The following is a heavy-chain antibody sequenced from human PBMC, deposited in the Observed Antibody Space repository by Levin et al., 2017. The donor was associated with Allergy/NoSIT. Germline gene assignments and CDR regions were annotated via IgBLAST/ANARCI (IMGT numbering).Heavy chain of an antibody. CDR1: GFPFRRSA. D-gene: IGHD6-13*01. CDR3: AQGPLGSNCYYFDY. V-gene: IGHV3-23*01. CDR2: ITSSGGST. Sequence: GGSLRLSCAASGFPFRRSALLWVRPSPVKGLEGVATITSSGGSTYYADPVKGRFTISRDNSKNTLYLQMNSLSAEDTAIYYCAQGPLGSNCYYFDYWGQGTLVTVSS. J-gene: IGHJ4*02.